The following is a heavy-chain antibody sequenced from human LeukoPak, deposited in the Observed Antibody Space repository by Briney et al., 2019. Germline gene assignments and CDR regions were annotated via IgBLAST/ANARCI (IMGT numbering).Heavy chain of an antibody. J-gene: IGHJ6*02. CDR3: ARPITAYGMDV. D-gene: IGHD3-10*01. CDR1: GFTFSSYA. Sequence: GGSLRLSCAASGFTFSSYAMHWVRQSPGKGLEWVAVISYDGSNKYYADSVKVRFTISRDNAKHSLYLQMNSLRAEDTAVYYCARPITAYGMDVWGQGTTVTVSS. CDR2: ISYDGSNK. V-gene: IGHV3-30-3*01.